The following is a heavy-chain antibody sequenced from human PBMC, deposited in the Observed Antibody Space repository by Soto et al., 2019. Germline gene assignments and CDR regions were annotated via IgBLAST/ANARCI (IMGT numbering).Heavy chain of an antibody. Sequence: EVQLVESGGGSVQPGGSLRLSCAACGFTFSDYWMHWVRQAPGKGLVWLSRINSDGSRISQADSVKGRFTISRDNSKSTVYLQINSLRVEDSAVYYCARGIKNKYGMDVWGQGTTLIVSS. CDR2: INSDGSRI. V-gene: IGHV3-74*01. J-gene: IGHJ6*02. CDR1: GFTFSDYW. D-gene: IGHD2-15*01. CDR3: ARGIKNKYGMDV.